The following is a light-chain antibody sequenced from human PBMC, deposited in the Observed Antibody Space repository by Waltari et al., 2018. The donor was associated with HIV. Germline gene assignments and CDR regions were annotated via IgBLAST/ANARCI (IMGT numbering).Light chain of an antibody. CDR1: SLRSYY. CDR3: NSRDSSGNHVV. CDR2: GKN. V-gene: IGLV3-19*01. Sequence: SSELTQDPAVSVALGQTVRITCQGDSLRSYYASWYQQKPGQATVLVIDGKNNRPSGIPDRFSGCSSGNTASLTITGAQAEDEADYYCNSRDSSGNHVVFGGGTKLTVL. J-gene: IGLJ2*01.